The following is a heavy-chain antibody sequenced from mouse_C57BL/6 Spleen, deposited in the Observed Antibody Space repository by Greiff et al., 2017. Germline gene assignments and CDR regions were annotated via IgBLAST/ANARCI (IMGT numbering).Heavy chain of an antibody. D-gene: IGHD2-4*01. J-gene: IGHJ4*01. Sequence: VKLQQPGAELVRPGSSVKLSCKASGYTFTSYWMHWVKQRPIQGLEWIGNIDPSDSETHYNQKFKDKATLTVDKSSSTAYMQLSSLTSEDSTVYYCARDDYDYAMDYWGQGTSVTVSS. CDR3: ARDDYDYAMDY. V-gene: IGHV1-52*01. CDR1: GYTFTSYW. CDR2: IDPSDSET.